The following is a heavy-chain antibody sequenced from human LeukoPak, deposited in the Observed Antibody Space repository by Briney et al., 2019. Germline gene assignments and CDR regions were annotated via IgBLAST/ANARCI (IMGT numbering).Heavy chain of an antibody. CDR1: GFRFNNYD. J-gene: IGHJ4*02. CDR3: ARDASNWHRRTHFDW. D-gene: IGHD1-20*01. V-gene: IGHV3-48*01. CDR2: ITIDSTTK. Sequence: PAGSLTLSCAASGFRFNNYDMNWVRQAPGKGLEWVSYITIDSTTKDYADSVKGRFTISRDNAKNSLYLQMDSLRAEDTALYYCARDASNWHRRTHFDWCGQGTLVTVSS.